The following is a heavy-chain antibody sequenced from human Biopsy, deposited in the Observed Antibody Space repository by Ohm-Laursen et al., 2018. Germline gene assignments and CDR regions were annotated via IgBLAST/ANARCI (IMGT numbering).Heavy chain of an antibody. J-gene: IGHJ4*02. V-gene: IGHV1-2*02. CDR2: INCKTGAT. Sequence: ASVNVSCKASSYTFTDYNIHWMRQAPGQGLEWLGYINCKTGATNYAQKFQGTVTMTRDTSISPAYLALGSLRSADTAIYYCARDPLNGHKHFDYWGQGSLVTVSS. CDR1: SYTFTDYN. D-gene: IGHD2-8*01. CDR3: ARDPLNGHKHFDY.